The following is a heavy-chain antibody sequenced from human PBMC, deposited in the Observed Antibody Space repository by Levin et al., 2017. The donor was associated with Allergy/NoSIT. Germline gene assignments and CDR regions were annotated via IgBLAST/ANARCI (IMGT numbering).Heavy chain of an antibody. CDR1: GGSISSSNW. V-gene: IGHV4-4*02. J-gene: IGHJ5*02. D-gene: IGHD3-16*02. Sequence: PSETLSLTCAVSGGSISSSNWWSWVRQPPGKGLEWIGEIYHSGSTNYNPSLKSRVTISVDKSKNQFSLKLSSVTAADTAVYYCARGPPTNRWWFDPWGQGTLVTVSS. CDR3: ARGPPTNRWWFDP. CDR2: IYHSGST.